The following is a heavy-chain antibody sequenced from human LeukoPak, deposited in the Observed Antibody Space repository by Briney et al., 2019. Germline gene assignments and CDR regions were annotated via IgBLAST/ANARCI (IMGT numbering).Heavy chain of an antibody. Sequence: GASVKVSCKASGYTFTSYGISWVRQAPGQGLEWMGWINAYNGNTNHAQKLQGRVTMTTDTSTSTAYMELRSLRSDDTAVYYCARDQEDITMVRVHDYWGQGTLVTVSS. CDR3: ARDQEDITMVRVHDY. V-gene: IGHV1-18*01. D-gene: IGHD3-10*01. J-gene: IGHJ4*02. CDR1: GYTFTSYG. CDR2: INAYNGNT.